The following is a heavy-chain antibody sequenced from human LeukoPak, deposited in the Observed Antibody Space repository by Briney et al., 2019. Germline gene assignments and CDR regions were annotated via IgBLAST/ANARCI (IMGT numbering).Heavy chain of an antibody. V-gene: IGHV3-48*03. CDR1: GFTFSSYE. Sequence: GGSLRLSCAASGFTFSSYEMNWVRQAPGKGLEWVSYISSSGSTIYYADSVKGRFTISRDNARNSLYLQMNSLRAEDTAVYYCARASNGYNWNMGYWGQGTLVTVSS. J-gene: IGHJ4*02. D-gene: IGHD5-24*01. CDR2: ISSSGSTI. CDR3: ARASNGYNWNMGY.